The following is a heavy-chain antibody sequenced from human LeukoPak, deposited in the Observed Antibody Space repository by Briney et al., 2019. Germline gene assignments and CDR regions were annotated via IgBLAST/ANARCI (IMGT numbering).Heavy chain of an antibody. V-gene: IGHV3-66*02. CDR1: GFTVSSNY. CDR3: ARRWAPTSGNYFCMDV. Sequence: GRSLRLSCAASGFTVSSNYMSWVRQAPGKGLEWVSVIHSDNSGGTTYYADSVKGRFTISRDNSKNTLYLQMNSLRTEDTAVYYCARRWAPTSGNYFCMDVWGQGTTVIVSS. CDR2: IHSDNSGGTT. D-gene: IGHD3-10*01. J-gene: IGHJ6*02.